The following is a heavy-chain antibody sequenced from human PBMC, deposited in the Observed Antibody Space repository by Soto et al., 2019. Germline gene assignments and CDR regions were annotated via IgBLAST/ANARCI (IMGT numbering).Heavy chain of an antibody. D-gene: IGHD3-22*01. J-gene: IGHJ4*02. CDR3: AKAYDYYDSSGYYSKDFFDY. CDR2: ISGSGGTR. Sequence: GGSLRLSCAPSGFSFSDYALIGVRQAPGKGLEWVSGISGSGGTRNYADSVRGRFTISRDHSKKTVYLQMNSLRVEDTAVYYCAKAYDYYDSSGYYSKDFFDYWGQGSLVTVSS. CDR1: GFSFSDYA. V-gene: IGHV3-23*01.